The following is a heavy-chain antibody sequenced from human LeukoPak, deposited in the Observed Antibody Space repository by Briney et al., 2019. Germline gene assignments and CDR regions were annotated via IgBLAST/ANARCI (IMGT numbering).Heavy chain of an antibody. D-gene: IGHD2-2*02. J-gene: IGHJ5*02. CDR1: GYTFTSYV. CDR3: ARSYQLLYHWFDP. V-gene: IGHV1-8*03. CDR2: MNPNSGNT. Sequence: ASVKVSCKASGYTFTSYVINWVRQATGQGLEWMGWMNPNSGNTGYAQKFQGRVTITRNTSISTAHMELSSLRSEDTAVYYCARSYQLLYHWFDPWGQGTLVTVSS.